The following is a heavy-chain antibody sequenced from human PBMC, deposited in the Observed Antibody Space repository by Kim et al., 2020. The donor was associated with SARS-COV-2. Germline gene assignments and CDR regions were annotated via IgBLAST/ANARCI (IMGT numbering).Heavy chain of an antibody. CDR2: YKRNP. J-gene: IGHJ4*02. Sequence: YKRNPNYAQRLQGRVTMSTDTSTSTAYMELRSLRSDDTAVYYCARRSFDYWGQGTLVTVSS. V-gene: IGHV1-18*01. CDR3: ARRSFDY.